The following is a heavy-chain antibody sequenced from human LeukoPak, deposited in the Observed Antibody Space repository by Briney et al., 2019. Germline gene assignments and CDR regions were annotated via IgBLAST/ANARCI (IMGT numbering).Heavy chain of an antibody. V-gene: IGHV3-23*01. Sequence: GGSLRLSCAASGFTFSNYAMSWVRQAPGKGLEWVSAISGSGGSTYYADSVKDRFTISRDNAKNSLYLQMNSLRAEDTAVYYCARDQGPGGSGSYYNELDAFDIWGQGTMVTVSS. CDR3: ARDQGPGGSGSYYNELDAFDI. D-gene: IGHD3-10*01. CDR2: ISGSGGST. J-gene: IGHJ3*02. CDR1: GFTFSNYA.